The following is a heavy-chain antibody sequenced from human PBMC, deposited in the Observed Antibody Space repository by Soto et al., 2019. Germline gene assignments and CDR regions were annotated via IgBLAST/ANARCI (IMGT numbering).Heavy chain of an antibody. Sequence: PSETLSLTCAVSGGSIRSNNWWSWVRQPPGKGLEWIGEIFHSGSTNYNPSLKTRVTISVDKSKNQFSLKLSSVTAADTAVYYCARVYSGSYSDYWGQGTLDTVSS. CDR3: ARVYSGSYSDY. J-gene: IGHJ4*02. D-gene: IGHD1-26*01. CDR2: IFHSGST. V-gene: IGHV4-4*02. CDR1: GGSIRSNNW.